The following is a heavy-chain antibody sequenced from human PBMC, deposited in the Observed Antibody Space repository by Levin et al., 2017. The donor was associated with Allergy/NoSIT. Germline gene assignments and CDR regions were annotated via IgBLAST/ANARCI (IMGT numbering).Heavy chain of an antibody. CDR1: GFTFSSYA. CDR3: AKELWGRGRSYHYDGMDV. V-gene: IGHV3-30*18. Sequence: PGGSLRLSCVASGFTFSSYAMHWVRQAPGKGLEWVALISSDGSDKSYSDSVKGRFTISRDNSKKTLYLQLDSLSAEATAMFYCAKELWGRGRSYHYDGMDVWGQGTTVTVSS. D-gene: IGHD3-16*01. J-gene: IGHJ6*02. CDR2: ISSDGSDK.